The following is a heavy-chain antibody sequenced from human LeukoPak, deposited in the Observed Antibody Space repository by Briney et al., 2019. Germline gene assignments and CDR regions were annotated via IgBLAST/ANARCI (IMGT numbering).Heavy chain of an antibody. CDR3: TTAAGPFDH. J-gene: IGHJ4*02. CDR2: IKTKAEGETT. D-gene: IGHD6-19*01. Sequence: GGSLKLSCAASGFTFSSYWMSWVRQAPGKGLEWVGRIKTKAEGETTDYAAPVKGRFTNSRDDSKNTLYLQMNRLKTEDTAVYYCTTAAGPFDHWGQGTLVTVSS. CDR1: GFTFSSYW. V-gene: IGHV3-15*01.